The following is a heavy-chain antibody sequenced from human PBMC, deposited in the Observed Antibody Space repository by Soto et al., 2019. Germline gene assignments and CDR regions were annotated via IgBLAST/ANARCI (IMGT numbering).Heavy chain of an antibody. CDR3: TTARVALSLGAFDI. CDR1: GFTFSNAW. CDR2: IKSKTDGGTT. D-gene: IGHD6-6*01. Sequence: PGGSLRLSCAACGFTFSNAWISWVRQAPWKGLEWVGRIKSKTDGGTTDYAAPVKGRFTISRDDSKNTPYLQMNSLKTEDTAVYYCTTARVALSLGAFDIWGQGTMVTVSS. V-gene: IGHV3-15*01. J-gene: IGHJ3*02.